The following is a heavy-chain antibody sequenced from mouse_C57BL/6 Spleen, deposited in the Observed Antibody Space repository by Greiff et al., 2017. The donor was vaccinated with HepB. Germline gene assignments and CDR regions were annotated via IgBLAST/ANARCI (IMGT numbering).Heavy chain of an antibody. D-gene: IGHD2-2*01. CDR2: INPNNGGT. CDR1: GYTFTDYY. V-gene: IGHV1-26*01. CDR3: ARPMVTTNAMDY. J-gene: IGHJ4*01. Sequence: VQLQQSGPELVKPGASVKISCKASGYTFTDYYMNWVKQSHGKSLEWIGDINPNNGGTSYNQKFKGKATLTVDKSSSTAYMELRSLTSEDSAVYYCARPMVTTNAMDYWGQGTSVTVSS.